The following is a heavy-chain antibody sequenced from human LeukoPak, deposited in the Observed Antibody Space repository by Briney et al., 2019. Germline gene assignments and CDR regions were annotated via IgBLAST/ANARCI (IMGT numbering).Heavy chain of an antibody. V-gene: IGHV3-7*03. CDR2: IKEDGSQI. CDR1: GFTFRDYW. CDR3: ANDYFSGSSHRTPLSY. Sequence: GGSLRLSCVASGFTFRDYWMTWVRQAPGKGLEWVANIKEDGSQINHVDSVKGRFTISRDNAKNSLYLQMNSLRAEDTAVYYCANDYFSGSSHRTPLSYWGQGTLVTVSS. D-gene: IGHD1-26*01. J-gene: IGHJ4*02.